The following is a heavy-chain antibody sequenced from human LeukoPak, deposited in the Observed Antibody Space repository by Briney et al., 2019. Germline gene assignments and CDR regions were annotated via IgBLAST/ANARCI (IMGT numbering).Heavy chain of an antibody. CDR3: ARDPRWLTPDCTSTSCYENYFDP. Sequence: SETLSLTCIVSGGSISNSSYYWGWIRQPPGKGLEWIGSIYYSGSAYYNPSLKSRVTISVDTSNNHFSLRLSSVTAADTAVYYCARDPRWLTPDCTSTSCYENYFDPWGQGTLVTVSS. J-gene: IGHJ5*02. CDR2: IYYSGSA. D-gene: IGHD2-2*01. CDR1: GGSISNSSYY. V-gene: IGHV4-39*02.